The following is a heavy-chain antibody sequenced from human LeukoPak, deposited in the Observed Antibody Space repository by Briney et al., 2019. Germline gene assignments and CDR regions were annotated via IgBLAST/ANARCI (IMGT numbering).Heavy chain of an antibody. CDR1: GFTFSSYW. CDR2: INSDGSST. Sequence: QPGGSLRLSCAASGFTFSSYWMHWVRQAPGKGLVWVSRINSDGSSTSYADSVKGRFTISRDNAKNTLYLQMNSLRAEDTAVYYCARDRGGGFFTVTTSWFDPWGQGTLVTVSS. V-gene: IGHV3-74*01. J-gene: IGHJ5*02. CDR3: ARDRGGGFFTVTTSWFDP. D-gene: IGHD4-17*01.